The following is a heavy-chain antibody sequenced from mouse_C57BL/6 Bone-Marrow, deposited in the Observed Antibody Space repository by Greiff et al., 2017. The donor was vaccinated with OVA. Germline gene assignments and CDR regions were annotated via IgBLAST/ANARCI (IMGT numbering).Heavy chain of an antibody. CDR3: ARRYYGNCYCDY. CDR2: IYPRSGNT. CDR1: GYTFTSYG. Sequence: QVQLQQSGAELARPGASVKLSCKASGYTFTSYGISWVKQRTGQGLEWIGEIYPRSGNTYYNEKFKGKATLTADKSSSTAYMELRSLTSEDSAVYFCARRYYGNCYCDYWGQGTTLTVSS. V-gene: IGHV1-81*01. D-gene: IGHD2-1*01. J-gene: IGHJ2*01.